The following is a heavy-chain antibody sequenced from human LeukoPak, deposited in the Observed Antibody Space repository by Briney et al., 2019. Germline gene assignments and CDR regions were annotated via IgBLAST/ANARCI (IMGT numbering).Heavy chain of an antibody. D-gene: IGHD2-2*01. CDR1: NGSVGSNF. V-gene: IGHV4-4*07. J-gene: IGHJ6*02. CDR2: IHTSGTT. CDR3: ARGPIVVVPAPSRYYYYGMDV. Sequence: SETLSLTCTVSNGSVGSNFWTYMRQPAGQGLEWIGRIHTSGTTNYNPSLKSRVTMSVDTSKNQFSLKLSSVTAADTAVYYCARGPIVVVPAPSRYYYYGMDVWGQGTTVTVSS.